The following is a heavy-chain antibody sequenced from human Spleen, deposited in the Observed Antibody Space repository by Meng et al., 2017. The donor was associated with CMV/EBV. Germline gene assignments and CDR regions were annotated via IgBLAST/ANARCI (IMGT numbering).Heavy chain of an antibody. D-gene: IGHD3-3*01. J-gene: IGHJ4*02. Sequence: FSGFARHWVRQASGKGLEWVGRIRSKANSYATAYGASVKGRFTISRDDSKNTAYLQMHTLKTEDTAVYYCTRAYDFWSGRYTGGVDYWGQGTLVTVSS. CDR3: TRAYDFWSGRYTGGVDY. CDR2: IRSKANSYAT. CDR1: FSGFA. V-gene: IGHV3-73*01.